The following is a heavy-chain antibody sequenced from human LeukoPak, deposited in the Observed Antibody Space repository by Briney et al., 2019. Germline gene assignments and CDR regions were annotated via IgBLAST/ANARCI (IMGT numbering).Heavy chain of an antibody. V-gene: IGHV4-34*01. CDR3: ARGVDSAKVGY. CDR1: GGSFSHNY. CDR2: IHPSGTT. J-gene: IGHJ4*02. Sequence: SETLSLTCTVYGGSFSHNYWNWIRQPPGKGLEWIGEIHPSGTTTYNPSLESRVSISVDTPNNQFSLTVTSVTAAGTAICYCARGVDSAKVGYWGRGTLVTVSS. D-gene: IGHD3-3*01.